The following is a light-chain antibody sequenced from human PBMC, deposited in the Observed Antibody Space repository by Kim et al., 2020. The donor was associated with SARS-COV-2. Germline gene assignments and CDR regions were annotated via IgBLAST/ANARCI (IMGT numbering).Light chain of an antibody. CDR1: QGIGTY. CDR2: AAS. CDR3: QKYNTAPLN. J-gene: IGKJ5*01. V-gene: IGKV1-27*01. Sequence: DIQMTQSPPSLSASVGDRVTIPCRASQGIGTYLAWYQQKPGKVPRLLIYAASSLQSGVPSRFSGSESGTDFTLTITSLQPEDLATYYCQKYNTAPLNFSRGTRLEIK.